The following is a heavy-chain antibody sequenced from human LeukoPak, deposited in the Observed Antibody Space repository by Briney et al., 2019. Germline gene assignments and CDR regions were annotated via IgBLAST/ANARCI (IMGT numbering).Heavy chain of an antibody. CDR1: GFTVSSNY. D-gene: IGHD5-24*01. Sequence: GGSLRLSCAASGFTVSSNYMSWVRQAPGKGLEWVSVIYTGGSTYYADSVKGRFTTSRDNSKNTLYLQMNSLRAEDTAVYYCARGAMATPLFYWGQGTLVTVSS. V-gene: IGHV3-66*01. CDR3: ARGAMATPLFY. CDR2: IYTGGST. J-gene: IGHJ4*02.